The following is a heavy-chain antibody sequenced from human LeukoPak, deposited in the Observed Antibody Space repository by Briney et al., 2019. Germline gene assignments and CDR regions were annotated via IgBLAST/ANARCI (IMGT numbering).Heavy chain of an antibody. CDR1: GFTFSSYW. V-gene: IGHV3-7*05. D-gene: IGHD2-2*01. J-gene: IGHJ4*02. CDR3: ARDQRYCSSSSCPWEPFDY. Sequence: GGSLRLSCAASGFTFSSYWMSWVRQAPGKGLEWVANIKQDGSEKYYVDSVKGRFTISRDNAKNSLYLQMNSLRAEDAAVYYCARDQRYCSSSSCPWEPFDYWGQGTLVTVSS. CDR2: IKQDGSEK.